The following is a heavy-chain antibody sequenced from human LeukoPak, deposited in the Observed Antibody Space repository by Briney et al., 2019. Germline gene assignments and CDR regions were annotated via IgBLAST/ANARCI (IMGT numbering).Heavy chain of an antibody. Sequence: SETLSLTCTVSGGSISRYYWSWIRQPPGEGLEWIGYIYYSGSTNYNPSLKSRVTISVDTSKNQFSLKLSSVTAADTAVYYCARGGSYGTNFDYWGQGTLVTVSS. D-gene: IGHD1-26*01. CDR2: IYYSGST. CDR1: GGSISRYY. V-gene: IGHV4-59*01. J-gene: IGHJ4*02. CDR3: ARGGSYGTNFDY.